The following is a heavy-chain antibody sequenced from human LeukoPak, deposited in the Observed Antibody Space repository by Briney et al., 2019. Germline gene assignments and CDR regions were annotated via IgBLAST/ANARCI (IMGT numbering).Heavy chain of an antibody. V-gene: IGHV3-30*04. D-gene: IGHD4-17*01. Sequence: GGSLRLSCAASGFTFSSYAMHWVRQAPGKGLEWVAVISYDGSNKYYADSVKGRFTISRDNSKNTLYLQMNSLRAEDTAVYYCARRVDYGDYSRYFQHWGQGTLVTVSS. CDR3: ARRVDYGDYSRYFQH. CDR2: ISYDGSNK. J-gene: IGHJ1*01. CDR1: GFTFSSYA.